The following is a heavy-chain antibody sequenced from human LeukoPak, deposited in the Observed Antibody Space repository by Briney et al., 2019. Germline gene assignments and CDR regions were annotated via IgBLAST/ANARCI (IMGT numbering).Heavy chain of an antibody. Sequence: SETLSLTCTVSGGSISSYYWSWIRQPPGKGLEWIGYIYYSGSTNYNPSLKSRVTISVDTSKNQYSLKLSSVTAADTAVYYCAREGIAVAGLGAFDIWGQGTMVTVSS. CDR3: AREGIAVAGLGAFDI. CDR1: GGSISSYY. V-gene: IGHV4-59*01. D-gene: IGHD6-19*01. J-gene: IGHJ3*02. CDR2: IYYSGST.